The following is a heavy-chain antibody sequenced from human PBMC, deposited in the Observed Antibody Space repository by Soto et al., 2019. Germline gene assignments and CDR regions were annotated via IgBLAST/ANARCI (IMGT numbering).Heavy chain of an antibody. CDR1: GFTFSSYG. Sequence: PXESLRLSCAASGFTFSSYGMHGVRQAPGKGLEWVAVISYDGSNKYYADSVKGRFTISRDNSKNTLYLQMNSLRAEDTAVYYCAKDALIGYYDSSGNWFDPWGQGTLVTVSS. V-gene: IGHV3-30*18. CDR3: AKDALIGYYDSSGNWFDP. D-gene: IGHD3-22*01. J-gene: IGHJ5*02. CDR2: ISYDGSNK.